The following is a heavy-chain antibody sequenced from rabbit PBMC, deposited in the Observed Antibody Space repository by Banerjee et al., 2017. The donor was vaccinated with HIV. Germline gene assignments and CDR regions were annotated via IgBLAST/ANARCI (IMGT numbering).Heavy chain of an antibody. V-gene: IGHV1S40*01. CDR2: IYATDDNTS. D-gene: IGHD2-1*01. Sequence: QSLEESGGDLVKPGASLTLTCTASGFSFSSSFYICWVRQAPGKGLEWIACIYATDDNTSYYASWVNGRFSISKTSSTTVTLQMTNLTAADTATYFCVRDPTMTMVIPYYFGLWGQGTLVTVS. CDR3: VRDPTMTMVIPYYFGL. J-gene: IGHJ4*01. CDR1: GFSFSSSFY.